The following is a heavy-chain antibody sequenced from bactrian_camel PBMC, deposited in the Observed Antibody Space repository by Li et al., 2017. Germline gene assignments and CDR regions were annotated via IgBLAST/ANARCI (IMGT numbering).Heavy chain of an antibody. CDR3: AARYGGSWYCHATRRFEPEYEC. V-gene: IGHV3S55*01. J-gene: IGHJ4*01. CDR2: VSKDSRT. D-gene: IGHD6*01. CDR1: GYTFAGSD. Sequence: HVQLVESGGGTVQAGGSLRLSCTASGYTFAGSDMGWYRQAPDNECELVSHVSKDSRTYYADTVKGRFTISKDSANQSLYLQMNSLKPEDTAMYYCAARYGGSWYCHATRRFEPEYECWGQGTQVTVS.